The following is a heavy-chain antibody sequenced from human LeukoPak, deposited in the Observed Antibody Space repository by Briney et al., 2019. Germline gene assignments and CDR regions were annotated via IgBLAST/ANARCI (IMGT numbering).Heavy chain of an antibody. J-gene: IGHJ4*02. CDR2: TYYSGST. D-gene: IGHD3-3*01. CDR3: ARDRFFGGIPYYFDY. CDR1: GGSISSGGDY. Sequence: SETLSLTCTVSGGSISSGGDYWSWIRQHPGKGLEWIGYTYYSGSTYYNPSLKSRVTISVDTSKNQFSLKLSSVTAADTAVYYCARDRFFGGIPYYFDYWGQGTLVTVSS. V-gene: IGHV4-31*03.